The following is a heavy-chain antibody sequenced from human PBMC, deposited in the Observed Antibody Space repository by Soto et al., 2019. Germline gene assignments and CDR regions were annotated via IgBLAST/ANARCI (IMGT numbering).Heavy chain of an antibody. V-gene: IGHV4-34*01. D-gene: IGHD3-22*01. J-gene: IGHJ4*02. CDR1: GGSFSGYY. CDR3: ASSDRSGFGFDY. CDR2: IYYSGKT. Sequence: SETLSLTCTVYGGSFSGYYWGWIRQPPGKGLEWIATIYYSGKTYYNPSLKSRVTISVDTSKNQFSLQLNSVTPEDTALYYCASSDRSGFGFDYWGQGTLVTVSS.